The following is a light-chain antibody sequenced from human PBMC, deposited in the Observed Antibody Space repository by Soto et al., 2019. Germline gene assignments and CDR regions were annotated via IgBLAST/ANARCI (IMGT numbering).Light chain of an antibody. Sequence: VMTQSPATLSVSPGERATLSCRPSQSVSTNLAWYQQRPGQAPRLIISGAYTRATGIPARFSGSGSGTEFTLTISSLQSEDFAIYYCQQFNKWPRTFGQGTRVEIK. CDR2: GAY. CDR3: QQFNKWPRT. J-gene: IGKJ1*01. CDR1: QSVSTN. V-gene: IGKV3-15*01.